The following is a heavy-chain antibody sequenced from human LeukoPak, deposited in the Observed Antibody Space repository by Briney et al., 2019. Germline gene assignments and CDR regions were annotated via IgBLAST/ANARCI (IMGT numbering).Heavy chain of an antibody. CDR3: VILGTGSS. CDR1: DGSISSTNYY. V-gene: IGHV4-39*01. J-gene: IGHJ5*02. CDR2: VYYRGST. Sequence: SETLSLTCTVSDGSISSTNYYWGWIRQPPGKGLVWIGSVYYRGSTYYNPSLKSRVTISVDTSKNQCSLRLSSVTAADTAVYDCVILGTGSSWGQGTLVTVSS. D-gene: IGHD3-10*01.